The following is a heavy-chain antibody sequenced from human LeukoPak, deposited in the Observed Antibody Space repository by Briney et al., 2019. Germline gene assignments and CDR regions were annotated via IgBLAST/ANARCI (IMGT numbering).Heavy chain of an antibody. D-gene: IGHD3-3*01. Sequence: ASVKVSCKASGYTFTSYYMHWVRQAPGQGPEWMGIINPSGGSTSYAQKFQGRVTMTRDTSTSTVYMELSSLRSEDTAVYYCASTIFGVVRSLYYYYGMDVWGQGTTVTVSS. V-gene: IGHV1-46*01. J-gene: IGHJ6*02. CDR3: ASTIFGVVRSLYYYYGMDV. CDR2: INPSGGST. CDR1: GYTFTSYY.